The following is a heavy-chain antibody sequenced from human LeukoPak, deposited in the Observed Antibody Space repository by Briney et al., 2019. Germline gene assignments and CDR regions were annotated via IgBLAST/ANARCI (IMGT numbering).Heavy chain of an antibody. CDR2: INHTGDT. D-gene: IGHD6-13*01. J-gene: IGHJ6*03. CDR1: GGFFSGYY. V-gene: IGHV4-34*01. Sequence: AETLSLTCAVSGGFFSGYYWTWLRQTPGKGLEWVGEINHTGDTNLSPSLKRRVSISADTSKNQFSLKVSSVTAADTAIYYCTIIAASGIPRGDFYMDVWAKGTTVTVP. CDR3: TIIAASGIPRGDFYMDV.